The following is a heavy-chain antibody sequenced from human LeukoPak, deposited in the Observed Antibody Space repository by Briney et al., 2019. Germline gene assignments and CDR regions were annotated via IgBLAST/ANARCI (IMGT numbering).Heavy chain of an antibody. J-gene: IGHJ4*02. CDR1: GFTFSSYS. Sequence: GGSLRLSCVASGFTFSSYSVNSVRQAPGKGLECVPKIKQGGSGKYYVDFVKGRFTISRDNAKNSLYLQINSLRGEDTAVYYCARDCGNTYYYDSSGYCYWGQGTLVTVSS. D-gene: IGHD3-22*01. CDR2: IKQGGSGK. V-gene: IGHV3-7*01. CDR3: ARDCGNTYYYDSSGYCY.